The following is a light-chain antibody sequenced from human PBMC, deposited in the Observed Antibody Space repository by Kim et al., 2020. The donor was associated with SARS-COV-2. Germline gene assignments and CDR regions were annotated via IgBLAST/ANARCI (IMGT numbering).Light chain of an antibody. CDR2: LGS. CDR3: MQALQTPYT. J-gene: IGKJ2*01. Sequence: EPASISCTFSRSFLHSNGTNFLAWYLQKPAQSPQLLIYLGSNRAAGVPDRFSGSGSGTDFTLKIRRVEAEDVGVYYCMQALQTPYTFGQGTKLEIK. CDR1: RSFLHSNGTNF. V-gene: IGKV2-28*01.